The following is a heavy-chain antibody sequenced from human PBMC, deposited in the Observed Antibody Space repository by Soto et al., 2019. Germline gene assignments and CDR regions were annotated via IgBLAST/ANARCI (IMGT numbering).Heavy chain of an antibody. Sequence: EVQLVESGGGLVKPGGSLRLSCAASGFTFSNAWMNWVRQAPGKGLELVGRIKSKTDAGTTDYAAPVKGRFTISRDDSKNTLYLQMNSLKTEDTAVYYCTTRSSSGWTNDYWGQGTLVTVSS. V-gene: IGHV3-15*07. CDR1: GFTFSNAW. J-gene: IGHJ4*02. CDR3: TTRSSSGWTNDY. D-gene: IGHD6-19*01. CDR2: IKSKTDAGTT.